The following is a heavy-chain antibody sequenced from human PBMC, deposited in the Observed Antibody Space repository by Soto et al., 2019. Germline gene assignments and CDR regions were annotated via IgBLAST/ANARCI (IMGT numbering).Heavy chain of an antibody. Sequence: SETLSLTCAVSGGSISSSNWWSWVRQPPGKGLEWIGEIYHSGSTNYNPSLKSRVTISVDKSKNQFSLKLSSVTAADTAVYYCASVRGGYYYAMDVWGQGTTVAVSS. D-gene: IGHD3-10*02. CDR2: IYHSGST. CDR3: ASVRGGYYYAMDV. J-gene: IGHJ6*02. CDR1: GGSISSSNW. V-gene: IGHV4-4*02.